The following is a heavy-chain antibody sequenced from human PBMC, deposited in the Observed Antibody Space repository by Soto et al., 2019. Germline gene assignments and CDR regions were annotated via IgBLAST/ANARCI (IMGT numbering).Heavy chain of an antibody. CDR2: ISYDGSNK. Sequence: DKGLEWVAVISYDGSNKYYAGSVKGRFTISRDNSKNQLYLQMYSQRAEDTAVFFCQAEDGIRDVRSVSAFLLNRSSDL. J-gene: IGHJ2*01. CDR3: QAEDGIRDVRSVSAFLLNRSSDL. V-gene: IGHV3-30*03. D-gene: IGHD3-10*02.